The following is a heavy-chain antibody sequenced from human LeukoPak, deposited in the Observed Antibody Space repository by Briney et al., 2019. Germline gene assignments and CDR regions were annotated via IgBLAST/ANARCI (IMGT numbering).Heavy chain of an antibody. V-gene: IGHV3-48*02. CDR2: ISSSNSTI. CDR1: GFTFTSYS. D-gene: IGHD6-19*01. J-gene: IGHJ4*02. Sequence: PGRSLRLSCAAPGFTFTSYSMNWVRQAPGKGLEWVSYISSSNSTIYYAESVKGRFTISRDNAKNSLYLQMNSLRDEDTAVYYCARGGLKAVALDFDYWGQGTLVTVSS. CDR3: ARGGLKAVALDFDY.